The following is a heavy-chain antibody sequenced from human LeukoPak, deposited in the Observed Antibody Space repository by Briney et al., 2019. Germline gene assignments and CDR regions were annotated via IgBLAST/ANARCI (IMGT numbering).Heavy chain of an antibody. CDR2: IKSNNDGGTT. Sequence: GGSLRLSCAASVFIFNKAWMNWVRQAPGKGPEWVGRIKSNNDGGTTDYASPVEGRFIISRDDSKSTIYLQMNRLIIDDTAIYYCTPVMVEDRGFWGQGTLVTVSS. J-gene: IGHJ4*02. V-gene: IGHV3-15*01. CDR3: TPVMVEDRGF. CDR1: VFIFNKAW. D-gene: IGHD2-21*01.